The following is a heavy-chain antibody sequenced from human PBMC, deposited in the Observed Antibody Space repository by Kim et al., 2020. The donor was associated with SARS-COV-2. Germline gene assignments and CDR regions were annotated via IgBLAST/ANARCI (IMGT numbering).Heavy chain of an antibody. CDR1: GFTFSSYS. J-gene: IGHJ4*02. V-gene: IGHV3-21*01. CDR2: ISSSSSYI. D-gene: IGHD6-13*01. Sequence: GGSLRLSCAASGFTFSSYSMNWVRQAPGKGLEWVSSISSSSSYIYYADSVKGRFTISRDNAKNSLYLQMNSLRAEDTAVYYCARGPRYTAAAGYLFDYWGQGTLVTVSS. CDR3: ARGPRYTAAAGYLFDY.